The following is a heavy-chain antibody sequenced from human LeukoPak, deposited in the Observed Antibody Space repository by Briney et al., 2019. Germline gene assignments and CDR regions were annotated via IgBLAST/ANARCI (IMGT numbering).Heavy chain of an antibody. CDR3: ARSLALLRYIDF. J-gene: IGHJ4*02. CDR1: GGSFSGYH. D-gene: IGHD3-3*02. V-gene: IGHV4-34*01. CDR2: INHSGST. Sequence: SEILSLTCAVYGGSFSGYHWSWIRQPPGKGLEWIGEINHSGSTNYNPSLKSGVTISVDTSKNQFSLKLSSVTAADTAVYYCARSLALLRYIDFWGQGTLVTVSS.